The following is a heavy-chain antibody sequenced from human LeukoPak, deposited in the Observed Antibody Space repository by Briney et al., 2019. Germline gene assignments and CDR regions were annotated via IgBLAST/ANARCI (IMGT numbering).Heavy chain of an antibody. V-gene: IGHV4-34*01. CDR1: GGSFSGYY. J-gene: IGHJ5*02. D-gene: IGHD3-10*01. Sequence: PSETLSLTCGVYGGSFSGYYWTWIRQPPGKGLEWIGEINHSGSSNYNPSFKSRVTISVDTSKNQFSLHLTSVTAADTAVYYCARERTVREAGWFDRWVQGTLVTVSS. CDR3: ARERTVREAGWFDR. CDR2: INHSGSS.